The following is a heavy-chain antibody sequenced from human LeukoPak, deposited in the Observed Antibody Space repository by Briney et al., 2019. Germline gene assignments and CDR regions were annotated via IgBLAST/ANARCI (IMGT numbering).Heavy chain of an antibody. J-gene: IGHJ4*02. V-gene: IGHV3-74*01. CDR2: ISSDGSIT. CDR3: ARRSYFFDY. CDR1: GFTFSSYW. Sequence: KTGGSLRLSCAASGFTFSSYWMHWVRQAPGRGLVWVSRISSDGSITSYADSVKGRFTISRDNAKNTLYLQMNSLRAEDTAVYYCARRSYFFDYWGQGTLVTVSS. D-gene: IGHD1-26*01.